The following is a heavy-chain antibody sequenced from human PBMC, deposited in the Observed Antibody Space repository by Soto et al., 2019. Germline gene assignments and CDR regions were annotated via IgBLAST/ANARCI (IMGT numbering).Heavy chain of an antibody. D-gene: IGHD4-17*01. CDR1: GYIFNSFG. J-gene: IGHJ4*02. CDR2: ISAYTGNT. V-gene: IGHV1-18*01. Sequence: QVQLVQSGGEVKKPGASVKVSCKASGYIFNSFGISWVRQAPGQGLEWMGWISAYTGNTKYAQHFQGRVTMTTDTSTSTAYMELMSLRSDDTAVDYCARRWTTGEIDYWGQGTLVTVSS. CDR3: ARRWTTGEIDY.